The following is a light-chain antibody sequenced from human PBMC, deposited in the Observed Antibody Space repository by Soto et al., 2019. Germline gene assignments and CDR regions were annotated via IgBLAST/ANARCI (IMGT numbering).Light chain of an antibody. CDR2: GVF. CDR3: QHYDGSPRT. CDR1: QSIRNNY. V-gene: IGKV3-20*01. Sequence: ETVLAQSPGTVSLSSGERATLSCRASQSIRNNYLAWYQQKPGQAPRLLIYGVFNRATGIPDRFSGSGSGTEFTLTISRLEPEDSAVYFCQHYDGSPRTFGQGTKLEIK. J-gene: IGKJ2*01.